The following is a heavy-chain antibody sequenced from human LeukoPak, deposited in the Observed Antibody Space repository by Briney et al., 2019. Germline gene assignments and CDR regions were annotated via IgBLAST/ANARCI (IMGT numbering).Heavy chain of an antibody. Sequence: GGSLRLSCAASGFTFSSYTMSWVRQAPGKGLEWVSAISGSGGSTYYADSVKGRFTISRDNSKNTLYLQMNSLRAEDTAVYYCAKDLIYYYGSGSYYNPLFDYWGQGTLVTVSS. CDR1: GFTFSSYT. J-gene: IGHJ4*02. CDR3: AKDLIYYYGSGSYYNPLFDY. D-gene: IGHD3-10*01. V-gene: IGHV3-23*01. CDR2: ISGSGGST.